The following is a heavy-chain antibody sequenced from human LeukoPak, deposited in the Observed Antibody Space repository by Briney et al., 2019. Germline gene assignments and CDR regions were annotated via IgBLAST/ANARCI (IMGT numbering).Heavy chain of an antibody. D-gene: IGHD3-22*01. CDR3: ARSGYYYDSSGYYYLEDAFDI. J-gene: IGHJ3*02. CDR1: SGSISSYY. V-gene: IGHV4-59*08. Sequence: SETLSLTCTVSSGSISSYYWNWIRQPPGKGLEWIGSIYHSGSTYYNPSLKSRVTISVDTSKNQFSLKLSSVTAADTAVYYCARSGYYYDSSGYYYLEDAFDIWGQGTMVTVSS. CDR2: IYHSGST.